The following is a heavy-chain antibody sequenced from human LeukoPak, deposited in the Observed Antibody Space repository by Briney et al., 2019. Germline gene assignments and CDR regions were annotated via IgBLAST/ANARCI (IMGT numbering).Heavy chain of an antibody. V-gene: IGHV4-39*07. Sequence: SETLSLTCTVSNGSISSSSYYWGWIRQPPGKGLEWIGSIYFSGSTYYNPSLKSRVTISVDTSKNQFSLKLSSVTAAYTAVYYCATPQYCSGGSCYMVDVWGKGTTVTVSS. CDR2: IYFSGST. CDR1: NGSISSSSYY. J-gene: IGHJ6*04. CDR3: ATPQYCSGGSCYMVDV. D-gene: IGHD2-15*01.